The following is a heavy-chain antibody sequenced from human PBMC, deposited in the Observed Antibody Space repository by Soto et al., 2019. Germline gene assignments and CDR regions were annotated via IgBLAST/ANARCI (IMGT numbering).Heavy chain of an antibody. J-gene: IGHJ1*01. CDR3: ARGVDNGGTYFGH. D-gene: IGHD1-26*01. CDR1: GFTFSTYA. V-gene: IGHV3-30-3*01. CDR2: ISYDGSNK. Sequence: GGALRVSCAASGFTFSTYAMHWVRQAPGEGPEWVSVISYDGSNKRYPDSVKGRFTISRDNSKNTLYLQMNSLRPEDTAVYYCARGVDNGGTYFGHWGQGTLVTVSS.